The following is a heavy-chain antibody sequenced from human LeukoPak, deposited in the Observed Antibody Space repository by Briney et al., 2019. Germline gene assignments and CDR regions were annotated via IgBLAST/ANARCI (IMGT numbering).Heavy chain of an antibody. D-gene: IGHD5-12*01. CDR1: GFTFSSHA. J-gene: IGHJ1*01. CDR3: AGGIPQVAQYFQH. V-gene: IGHV3-30*03. Sequence: PGGSLRLSCAASGFTFSSHAMHWVRQAPGKGLEWVAHISFDGGNKYYAESVKGRFTISRDNSKSTLYLQMNSLRAEDTAVYYCAGGIPQVAQYFQHWGQGTLVTVSS. CDR2: ISFDGGNK.